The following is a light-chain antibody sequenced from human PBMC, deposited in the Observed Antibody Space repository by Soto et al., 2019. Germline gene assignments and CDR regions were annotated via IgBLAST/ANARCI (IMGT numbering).Light chain of an antibody. CDR3: SSYATSSTLDVV. CDR2: DVS. J-gene: IGLJ2*01. V-gene: IGLV2-14*01. CDR1: SSDFGGYTY. Sequence: QSVLTQPASVSGSPGQSITISCTGTSSDFGGYTYVSWYQQHPGKAPKLIIYDVSNRPSGVSYRFSSSESGNTASLTISGLQAEDEADYYCSSYATSSTLDVVFGGGTKLTVL.